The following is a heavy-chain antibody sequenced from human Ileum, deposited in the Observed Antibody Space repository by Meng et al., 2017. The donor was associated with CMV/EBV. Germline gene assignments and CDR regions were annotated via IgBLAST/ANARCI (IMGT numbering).Heavy chain of an antibody. CDR2: ITSNGDT. V-gene: IGHV3-23*01. J-gene: IGHJ5*02. CDR1: EFIFSAYN. CDR3: AREIRLAAMGAVGFDP. D-gene: IGHD6-25*01. Sequence: EFIFSAYNMGGGRQTGGRGRAWVSAITSNGDTNYADSVRGRFTVTRDNSKNTMYLLMNSLRAEDTAIYYCAREIRLAAMGAVGFDPWGQGTLVTVSS.